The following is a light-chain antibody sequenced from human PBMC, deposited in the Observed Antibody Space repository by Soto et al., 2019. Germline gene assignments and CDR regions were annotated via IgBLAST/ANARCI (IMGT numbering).Light chain of an antibody. V-gene: IGKV3-15*01. CDR2: YAS. CDR1: QNLSRN. CDR3: QQYDKWPHT. Sequence: EMVMTQSPATLSVSPGERATLSCRASQNLSRNLAWYQQQPGQAPRLLIFYASTMATGIPARFSGSGSRTDFTLTLSSLQSEEFAVYDCQQYDKWPHTFGQGTKLEIK. J-gene: IGKJ2*01.